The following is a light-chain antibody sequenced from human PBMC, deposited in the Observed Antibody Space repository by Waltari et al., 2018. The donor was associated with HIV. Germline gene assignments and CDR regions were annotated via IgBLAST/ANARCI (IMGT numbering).Light chain of an antibody. V-gene: IGKV3-15*01. Sequence: EIVMTQSPATLSVSPGERATLSCRASQSVSSNLAWYQQTPGQAPRLLIYGTSTRATSIPARISGSRSGIEFTLTIRNLQSEDFSGYYCQQYNNWSLTFGPGTKVDIK. J-gene: IGKJ3*01. CDR3: QQYNNWSLT. CDR2: GTS. CDR1: QSVSSN.